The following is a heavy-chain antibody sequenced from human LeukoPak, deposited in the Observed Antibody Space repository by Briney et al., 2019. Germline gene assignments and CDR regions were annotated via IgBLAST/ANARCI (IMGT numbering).Heavy chain of an antibody. CDR1: GGSISSYY. J-gene: IGHJ4*02. Sequence: SETLSLTCTVSGGSISSYYWSWIRQPAGKGLEWIGRIYTSGSTNYNPSLKSRVTMSVDTSKNQFSLKLSSVTAADTAVYYCARVLQYSSSQSFDYWGQGTLVIVSS. V-gene: IGHV4-4*07. CDR2: IYTSGST. CDR3: ARVLQYSSSQSFDY. D-gene: IGHD6-6*01.